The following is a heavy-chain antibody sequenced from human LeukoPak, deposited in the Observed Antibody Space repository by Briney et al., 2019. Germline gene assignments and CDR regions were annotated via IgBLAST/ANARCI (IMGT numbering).Heavy chain of an antibody. CDR3: ARSEGGRGAFAI. CDR2: IYHSGST. CDR1: GGSFSSGGYS. J-gene: IGHJ3*02. D-gene: IGHD2-15*01. V-gene: IGHV4-30-2*01. Sequence: SETLSLTCAVSGGSFSSGGYSWSWIRQPPGKGLEWIGYIYHSGSTYYNPSVKSRVTILVDRSKNQFSLKLSSVTAADTAVYYCARSEGGRGAFAIWGQGTMVTVSS.